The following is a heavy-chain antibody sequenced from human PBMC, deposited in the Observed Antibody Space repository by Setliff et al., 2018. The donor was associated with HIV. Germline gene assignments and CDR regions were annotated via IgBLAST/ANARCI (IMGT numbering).Heavy chain of an antibody. CDR1: GGSVSNYY. CDR3: ARGFLNWLGFEQEYYGMDV. D-gene: IGHD3-3*01. V-gene: IGHV4-4*09. J-gene: IGHJ6*02. Sequence: SETLSLTCTVSGGSVSNYYWSWIRQPPGKGLEWIGYIYTSGTTNYNPSLKSLVTISVDTSKNQFSLKLNSVTAADTAVHYCARGFLNWLGFEQEYYGMDVWGQGTTVTVSS. CDR2: IYTSGTT.